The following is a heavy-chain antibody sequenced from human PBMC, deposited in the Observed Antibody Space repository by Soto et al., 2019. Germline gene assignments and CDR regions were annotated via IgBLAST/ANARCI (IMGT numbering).Heavy chain of an antibody. J-gene: IGHJ4*01. D-gene: IGHD1-26*01. V-gene: IGHV3-23*01. CDR3: ANRRRAGGHFHY. Sequence: DVQLLESGGGLVQPEGSLRLSCAASGFTFSSYAMGWVRQGPGKGLEWVAVVSSGGSTHYADSVRCRFTISRDNSKNTLSLHMYSLTAEDTAIYFCANRRRAGGHFHYWGHGALVTVAS. CDR1: GFTFSSYA. CDR2: VSSGGST.